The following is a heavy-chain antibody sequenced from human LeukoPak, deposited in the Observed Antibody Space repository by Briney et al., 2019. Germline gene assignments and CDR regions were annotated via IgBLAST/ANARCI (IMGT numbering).Heavy chain of an antibody. Sequence: PSETLSLTCTVSGGSLSSYYWSWIRQPPGKGLEWIGYIYYSGSTNYNPSLKSRVTISVDTSKNQFSLKLSSVTAADTAVYYCARGIAAAVDYWGPGTLVTVSS. CDR3: ARGIAAAVDY. CDR2: IYYSGST. V-gene: IGHV4-59*01. J-gene: IGHJ4*02. CDR1: GGSLSSYY. D-gene: IGHD6-13*01.